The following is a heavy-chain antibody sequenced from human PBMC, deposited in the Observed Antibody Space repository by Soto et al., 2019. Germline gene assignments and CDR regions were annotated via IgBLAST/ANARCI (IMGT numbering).Heavy chain of an antibody. V-gene: IGHV1-18*01. CDR3: ARDWRIVVVPAAPPLLFY. D-gene: IGHD2-2*01. CDR1: GYTFTSYG. Sequence: QVQLVQSGAEVKKPGASVKVSCKASGYTFTSYGISWVRQAPGQGLEWMGWISAYNGYTNYAQKLQGRVTMTTDTSTSTANMELRRMRSADTAVYYCARDWRIVVVPAAPPLLFYWGQGTLVTVSS. J-gene: IGHJ4*02. CDR2: ISAYNGYT.